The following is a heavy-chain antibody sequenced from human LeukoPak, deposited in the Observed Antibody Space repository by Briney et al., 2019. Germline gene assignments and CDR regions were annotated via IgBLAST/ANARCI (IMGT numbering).Heavy chain of an antibody. CDR2: IIPIFGTA. CDR1: GYTFTGYY. J-gene: IGHJ3*02. V-gene: IGHV1-69*13. D-gene: IGHD3-22*01. Sequence: SGKVSCKASGYTFTGYYMHWVRQAPGQALEWMGGIIPIFGTANYAQKFQGRVTITADESTSTAYMELSSLRSEDTAVYYCARHNTHYYEAGRDAFDIWGQGTMVTVSS. CDR3: ARHNTHYYEAGRDAFDI.